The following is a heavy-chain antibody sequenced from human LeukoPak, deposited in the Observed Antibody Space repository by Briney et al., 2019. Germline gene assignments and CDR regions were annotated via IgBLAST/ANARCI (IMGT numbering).Heavy chain of an antibody. CDR2: INPNSGGT. J-gene: IGHJ4*02. Sequence: ASVKVSCKASGYTFTGYYMHWVRQAPRQGLEWMGWINPNSGGTNYAQKFQGRVTMTRDTSISTAYMELSRLRSDDTAVYYCARDPGGTGTITGDDYWGQGTLVTVSS. CDR3: ARDPGGTGTITGDDY. CDR1: GYTFTGYY. D-gene: IGHD1-1*01. V-gene: IGHV1-2*02.